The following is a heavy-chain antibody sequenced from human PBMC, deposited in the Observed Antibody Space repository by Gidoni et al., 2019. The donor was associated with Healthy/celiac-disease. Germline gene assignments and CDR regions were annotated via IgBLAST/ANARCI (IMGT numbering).Heavy chain of an antibody. CDR2: ISSSSSYI. V-gene: IGHV3-21*01. CDR3: AREGFLEWLSTDRGDWFDP. D-gene: IGHD3-3*01. Sequence: EVQLVESGGGLVKPGGSLRLSCAASGFTFSSYSMNWVRQAPGKGLEWVSSISSSSSYIYYADSVKGRFTISRDNAKNSLYLQMNSLRAEDTAVYYCAREGFLEWLSTDRGDWFDPWGQGTLVTVSS. CDR1: GFTFSSYS. J-gene: IGHJ5*02.